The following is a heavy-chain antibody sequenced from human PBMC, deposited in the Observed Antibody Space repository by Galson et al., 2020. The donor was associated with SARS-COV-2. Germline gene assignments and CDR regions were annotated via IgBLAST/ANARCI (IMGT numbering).Heavy chain of an antibody. Sequence: KIGESLKLSCKASGYNFNSDWIGWVRQMPGKGLEWMGIIYPGDSETRYSLSFQGQVTMSADKSINTAYLQWSSLKASDTAMYFCARVRSGNYIYDYWGQGTLVTVSS. CDR2: IYPGDSET. CDR1: GYNFNSDW. J-gene: IGHJ4*02. V-gene: IGHV5-51*01. D-gene: IGHD1-26*01. CDR3: ARVRSGNYIYDY.